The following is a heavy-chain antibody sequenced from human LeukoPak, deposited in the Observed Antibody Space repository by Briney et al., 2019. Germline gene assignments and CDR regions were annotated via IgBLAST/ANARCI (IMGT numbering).Heavy chain of an antibody. CDR3: ARVEVAFQVRGYCGSGSYYVGNWFDP. J-gene: IGHJ5*02. CDR2: IYYSGST. Sequence: SETLSLTCTVSGGSISSSSYYWGWIRQPPGKGLEWIGSIYYSGSTYYNPSLMSRVTISVDTSKNQFSLKLSSVTAADTAVYHCARVEVAFQVRGYCGSGSYYVGNWFDPWGQGTLVTVSS. V-gene: IGHV4-39*07. CDR1: GGSISSSSYY. D-gene: IGHD3-10*01.